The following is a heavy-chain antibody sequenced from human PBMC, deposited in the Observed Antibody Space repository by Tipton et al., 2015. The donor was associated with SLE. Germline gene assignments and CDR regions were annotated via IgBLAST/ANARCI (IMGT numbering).Heavy chain of an antibody. Sequence: SLRLSCVASGFNFSTYGMHWVRQAPGKGLEWVAVIWHDGTTKFYAESVKGRVTVSRDNSRNTLYLQLNSLRVEDTATYYCAKEYSGSHYYFDYWGQGTLVTVSS. CDR3: AKEYSGSHYYFDY. V-gene: IGHV3-33*03. D-gene: IGHD1-26*01. J-gene: IGHJ4*02. CDR2: IWHDGTTK. CDR1: GFNFSTYG.